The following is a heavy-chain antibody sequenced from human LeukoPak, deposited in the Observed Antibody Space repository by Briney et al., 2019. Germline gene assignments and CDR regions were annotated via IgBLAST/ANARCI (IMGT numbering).Heavy chain of an antibody. D-gene: IGHD3-16*02. J-gene: IGHJ4*02. Sequence: PSETLSLPCAVYGGSFIGYYWSWIRQPPGKGLEWIGEINHSGSTNYNPSLKSRVTISVDTSKNQFSLKLSSVTAADTAVYYCARHWTYYDYVWGSYRPYYFDYWGQGTLVTVSS. CDR1: GGSFIGYY. V-gene: IGHV4-34*01. CDR3: ARHWTYYDYVWGSYRPYYFDY. CDR2: INHSGST.